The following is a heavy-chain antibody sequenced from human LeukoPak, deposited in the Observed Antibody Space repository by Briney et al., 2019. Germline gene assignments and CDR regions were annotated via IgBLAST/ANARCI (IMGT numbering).Heavy chain of an antibody. CDR1: GGSISSGGYY. CDR3: ARVKVPAATTREPGGRFDP. Sequence: PSETLSLTCTVSGGSISSGGYYWSWIRQHPGKGLEWIGYIYYSGSTYYNPSLKSRVTISVDTSKNQFSLKLSSVTAADTAVYYWARVKVPAATTREPGGRFDPWGQGTLVTVSS. V-gene: IGHV4-31*03. CDR2: IYYSGST. J-gene: IGHJ5*02. D-gene: IGHD1-14*01.